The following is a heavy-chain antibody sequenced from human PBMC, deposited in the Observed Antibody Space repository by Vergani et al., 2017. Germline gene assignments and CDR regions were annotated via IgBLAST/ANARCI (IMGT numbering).Heavy chain of an antibody. CDR3: ARDRGSYGSGSYYRDY. V-gene: IGHV3-11*05. CDR1: GFTFSDYY. D-gene: IGHD3-10*01. CDR2: ISSSSSYT. J-gene: IGHJ4*02. Sequence: QVQLVESGGGLVKPGGSLRLSCAASGFTFSDYYMSWIRRAPGKGLEWVSYISSSSSYTNYADSVKGRFTISRDNAKNSLYLQMNNLRAEDTAVYYCARDRGSYGSGSYYRDYWGQGTLVTVSS.